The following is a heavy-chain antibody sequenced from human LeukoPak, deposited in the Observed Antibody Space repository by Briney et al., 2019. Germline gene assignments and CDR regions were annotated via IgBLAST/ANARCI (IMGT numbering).Heavy chain of an antibody. CDR3: ARFGVDYDMGV. CDR2: IHYSGRA. CDR1: GGSISGYY. D-gene: IGHD3-16*01. V-gene: IGHV4-59*01. J-gene: IGHJ6*02. Sequence: PSETLSLTCTVSGGSISGYYWSWVRQPPGKGLEWIGQIHYSGRADYNPSLKSRITISVDTSKNQMSLKLTSVTAAETAIYYCARFGVDYDMGVWGQGTTVTVSS.